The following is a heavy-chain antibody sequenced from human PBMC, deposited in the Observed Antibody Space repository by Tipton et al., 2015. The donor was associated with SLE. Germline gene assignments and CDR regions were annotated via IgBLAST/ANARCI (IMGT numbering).Heavy chain of an antibody. D-gene: IGHD3-22*01. Sequence: TLSLTCTVSGGSISSDYWSWIRQPPGKGLEWIGYVYYSGSTNYNPSLKSRVTISVETSKSQFSLKLNSVDAADTAVYYCARGRDSSGYYPYYFDYWGQGTLVTVSS. V-gene: IGHV4-59*08. CDR1: GGSISSDY. CDR3: ARGRDSSGYYPYYFDY. J-gene: IGHJ4*02. CDR2: VYYSGST.